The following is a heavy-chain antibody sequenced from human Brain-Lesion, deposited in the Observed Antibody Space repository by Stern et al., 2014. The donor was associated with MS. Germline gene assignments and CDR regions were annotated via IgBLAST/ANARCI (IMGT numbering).Heavy chain of an antibody. CDR2: IFNRGST. V-gene: IGHV4-61*02. Sequence: QVQLVESGPGLVKPSQTLSLSCTVSGGSLSSGGYYWSWIRQPAGKGLEWIGRIFNRGSTSYTPPLKSRVPISIDTSKNQFSLRLNSMTAADTAVYYCARGRVVPGFQYYATDVWGQGTTVIVSS. CDR3: ARGRVVPGFQYYATDV. D-gene: IGHD2-2*01. CDR1: GGSLSSGGYY. J-gene: IGHJ6*02.